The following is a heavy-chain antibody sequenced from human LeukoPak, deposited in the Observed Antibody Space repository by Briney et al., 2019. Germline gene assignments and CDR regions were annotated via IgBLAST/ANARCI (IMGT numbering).Heavy chain of an antibody. Sequence: PGGSLRLSCEASGFPFNKYKMDWVRRAPGKGLQWVSSINIWNTSTYYADSVKGRFTISRDDAKNSLYLQMNSLTAEDTAVYYCTRGLADYGDYSFWGQGTLVAVSS. CDR1: GFPFNKYK. V-gene: IGHV3-21*01. CDR3: TRGLADYGDYSF. CDR2: INIWNTST. J-gene: IGHJ1*01. D-gene: IGHD4-17*01.